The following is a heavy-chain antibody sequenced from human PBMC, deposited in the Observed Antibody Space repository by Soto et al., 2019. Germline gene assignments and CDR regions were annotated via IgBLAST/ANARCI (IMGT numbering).Heavy chain of an antibody. D-gene: IGHD1-1*01. CDR2: INTSGSNR. Sequence: EVQLVESGGGLVQPGGSLRLSCAASGFTFSSYEMNWVRQAPGKGLEWISYINTSGSNRYYADSVKGRFTISRDNAGNSLFLQMNGLRVEDTAVYYCARASAVQLYYWGQGALVTVSS. J-gene: IGHJ4*02. CDR3: ARASAVQLYY. CDR1: GFTFSSYE. V-gene: IGHV3-48*03.